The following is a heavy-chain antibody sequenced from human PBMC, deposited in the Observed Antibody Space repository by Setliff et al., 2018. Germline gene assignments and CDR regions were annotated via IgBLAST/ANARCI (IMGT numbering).Heavy chain of an antibody. CDR3: AGVDVLTASPF. CDR1: ANTFIAYY. CDR2: INPNSAGT. Sequence: ASVKVSCKASANTFIAYYIHWVRQAPGQGLAWMGWINPNSAGTNYAQKFQGRVTMAWDASITTAYLDLSRLTADDTASYYCAGVDVLTASPFWGLGTRVTVSS. J-gene: IGHJ4*02. D-gene: IGHD3-9*01. V-gene: IGHV1-2*02.